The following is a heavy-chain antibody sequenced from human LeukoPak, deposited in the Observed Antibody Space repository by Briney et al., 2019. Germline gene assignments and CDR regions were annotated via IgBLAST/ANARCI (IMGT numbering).Heavy chain of an antibody. CDR1: GFTFNGYG. V-gene: IGHV3-48*01. Sequence: PGGSLRLSCTASGFTFNGYGMNWVRQAPGKGLQWVAHIRRGRNTIYYSDSVRGRFTISRDNAKNSLYLQMNSLRAEDTAVYYCARDQSGVLWFGELFRDLPGYYYMDVWGKGTTVTVSS. D-gene: IGHD3-10*01. J-gene: IGHJ6*03. CDR2: IRRGRNTI. CDR3: ARDQSGVLWFGELFRDLPGYYYMDV.